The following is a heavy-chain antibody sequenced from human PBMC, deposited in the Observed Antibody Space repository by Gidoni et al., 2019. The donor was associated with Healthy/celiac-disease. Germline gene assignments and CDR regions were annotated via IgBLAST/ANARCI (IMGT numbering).Heavy chain of an antibody. D-gene: IGHD3-22*01. J-gene: IGHJ6*02. CDR2: INSDGSST. CDR3: ARDGDYYDSSGYYYDYYYGMDV. CDR1: GFTFSSYW. V-gene: IGHV3-74*01. Sequence: EVQLVESGGGLVQPGGSLRLSCAASGFTFSSYWMHWVRQAPGKGLVWVSRINSDGSSTSYADYVKGRFTIARDNAKNTLYLQMNSLRAEDTAVYYCARDGDYYDSSGYYYDYYYGMDVWGQGTTVTVSS.